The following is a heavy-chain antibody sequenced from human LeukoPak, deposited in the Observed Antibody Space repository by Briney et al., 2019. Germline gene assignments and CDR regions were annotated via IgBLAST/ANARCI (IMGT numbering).Heavy chain of an antibody. V-gene: IGHV3-48*03. CDR1: GFTFSSYE. CDR3: ARDNYYDSSGYYSNAFDI. J-gene: IGHJ3*02. CDR2: ISSSGSNI. Sequence: GGSLRLSCAASGFTFSSYEMNWVRQAPGKGLEWVSYISSSGSNIYYADSVKGRFTISRDNAKNSRYLQMNSLRAEDTAVYYCARDNYYDSSGYYSNAFDIWGQGTMVTVSS. D-gene: IGHD3-22*01.